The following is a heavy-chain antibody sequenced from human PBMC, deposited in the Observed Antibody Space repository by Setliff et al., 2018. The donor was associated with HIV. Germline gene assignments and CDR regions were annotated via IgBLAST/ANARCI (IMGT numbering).Heavy chain of an antibody. V-gene: IGHV4-59*01. J-gene: IGHJ4*01. CDR2: IYYSGST. D-gene: IGHD1-26*01. CDR3: ARGLKGGGYYFDY. CDR1: GDSISSFH. Sequence: SETLSLTCSVSGDSISSFHWSWIRQPPGKGLEWIGGIYYSGSTNYNPSLKSRVTLSLDTSKNNFSLNLNSVTATDTAVYYCARGLKGGGYYFDYWGQGMLVTVSS.